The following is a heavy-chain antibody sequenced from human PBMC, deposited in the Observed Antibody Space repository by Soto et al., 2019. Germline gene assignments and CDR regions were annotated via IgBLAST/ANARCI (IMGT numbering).Heavy chain of an antibody. Sequence: GGSLRLSCAGTGFTFRSYEMNWVRQAPGKGLEWLSYISSSGSTRNYADSLKGRFTISRDNARNSLYLQMNSVRAEDTAVYYCAVTTYYDNSGPYYFDYRGQGILVTVSS. V-gene: IGHV3-48*03. CDR3: AVTTYYDNSGPYYFDY. CDR2: ISSSGSTR. D-gene: IGHD3-22*01. CDR1: GFTFRSYE. J-gene: IGHJ4*02.